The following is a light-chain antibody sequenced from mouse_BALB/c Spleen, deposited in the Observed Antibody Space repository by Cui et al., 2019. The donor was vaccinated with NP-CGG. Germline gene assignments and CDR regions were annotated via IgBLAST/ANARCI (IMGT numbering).Light chain of an antibody. J-gene: IGLJ1*01. Sequence: QAVVTQDSALTTSPGETVTLTCRSSTGPVTTNNYANWVQEKPDHLFTGLIGGTNNRAPGVPARFSGSLIGDKAVLTITGAQTEDEAIYFCALWYSNHWVFGGGTKLTVL. CDR1: TGPVTTNNY. V-gene: IGLV1*01. CDR3: ALWYSNHWV. CDR2: GTN.